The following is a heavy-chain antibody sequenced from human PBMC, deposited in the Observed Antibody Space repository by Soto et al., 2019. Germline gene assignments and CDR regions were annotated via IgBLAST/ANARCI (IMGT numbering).Heavy chain of an antibody. D-gene: IGHD3-10*01. CDR1: GFSLSTITMG. CDR2: IYWDDDK. J-gene: IGHJ3*02. CDR3: ARGIYLKPFDI. Sequence: QITLKESGPTLVKPTQTLTLTCTFSGFSLSTITMGVGWIRQPPGKALEWLALIYWDDDKSYRPSLRSRFTITNDTSRNQVVLTMTNMDPVDTATYFCARGIYLKPFDIWGQGTMVTVSS. V-gene: IGHV2-5*02.